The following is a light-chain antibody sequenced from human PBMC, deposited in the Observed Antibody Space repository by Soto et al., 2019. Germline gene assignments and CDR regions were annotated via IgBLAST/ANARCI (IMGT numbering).Light chain of an antibody. V-gene: IGKV3-20*01. CDR3: QQYGSSPPYT. CDR2: GAS. J-gene: IGKJ2*01. CDR1: QSVSSSY. Sequence: EIVLTQSPGTLSLSPGERATLSCRASQSVSSSYLAWYQQKPGQAPRLLIYGASIRATGIPDRFSGSGSGTDLTLTVSRLEPEDLAVYYCQQYGSSPPYTFGQGTKLEIK.